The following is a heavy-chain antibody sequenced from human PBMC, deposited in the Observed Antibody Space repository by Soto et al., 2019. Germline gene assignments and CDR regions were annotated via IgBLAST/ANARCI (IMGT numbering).Heavy chain of an antibody. Sequence: QVQLQESGPGLVKPSETLSLTCTVSGGSLRSHYWSWIRQSPGKGLEWIGYIYFTGYTNYNPSLKNRVTISVDTSKSQFSLSLNSVTAADTAVYYCATVARTSPKVFDYWGQGTLVSVSS. J-gene: IGHJ4*02. CDR3: ATVARTSPKVFDY. D-gene: IGHD2-15*01. CDR2: IYFTGYT. CDR1: GGSLRSHY. V-gene: IGHV4-59*11.